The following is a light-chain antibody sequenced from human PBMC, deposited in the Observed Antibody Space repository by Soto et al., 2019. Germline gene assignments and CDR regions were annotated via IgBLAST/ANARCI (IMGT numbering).Light chain of an antibody. Sequence: DIQMTQSPSTLSASVGDRVTITCRASQTISSSLAWYQHKPGKAPKLLIFDASTLHTGVPSRFSGGGFGTEFTLTITGLQPDDFATYYCQQHNDYTAVTFGQGTKLEI. CDR3: QQHNDYTAVT. V-gene: IGKV1-5*01. CDR2: DAS. CDR1: QTISSS. J-gene: IGKJ2*01.